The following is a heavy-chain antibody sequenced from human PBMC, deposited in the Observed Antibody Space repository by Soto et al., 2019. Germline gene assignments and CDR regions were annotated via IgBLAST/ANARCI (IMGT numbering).Heavy chain of an antibody. CDR1: GYTFTSYG. J-gene: IGHJ4*02. CDR3: ARVGNPVVVVAATIDY. Sequence: ASVKVSCKASGYTFTSYGISWVRQAPGQGLEWMGWISAYNGNTNYAQKLQGRVTMTTDTSTSTAYMELRSLRSDDTAVYYCARVGNPVVVVAATIDYWGQGTLVTVSS. CDR2: ISAYNGNT. V-gene: IGHV1-18*01. D-gene: IGHD2-15*01.